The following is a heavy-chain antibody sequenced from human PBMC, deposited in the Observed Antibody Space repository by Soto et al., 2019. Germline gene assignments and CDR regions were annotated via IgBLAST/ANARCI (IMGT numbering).Heavy chain of an antibody. CDR1: GFTFSSYE. J-gene: IGHJ5*02. CDR2: ISSSGSTI. V-gene: IGHV3-48*03. D-gene: IGHD1-26*01. CDR3: VKDLVVGATTGWFDP. Sequence: GSLRLSCAASGFTFSSYEMNWVRQAPGKGLEWVSYISSSGSTIYYADSVKGRFTISRDNSKNTLYLQMSSLRAEDTAVYYCVKDLVVGATTGWFDPWGQGTLVTVSS.